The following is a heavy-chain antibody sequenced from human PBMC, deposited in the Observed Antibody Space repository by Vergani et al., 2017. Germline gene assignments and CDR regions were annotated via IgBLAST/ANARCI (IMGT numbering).Heavy chain of an antibody. CDR2: IYYSEST. Sequence: QLQLQESGPGLVKPSETLSLTCTVSGGSININSYYWGWIRQPPGKGLEWIASIYYSESTYYNPSLKSRVTISVDTSKNQFSLRLTSVTAADTAVYYCARLPRGSGPDYWGQGTLVTVSS. V-gene: IGHV4-39*01. D-gene: IGHD6-19*01. CDR1: GGSININSYY. CDR3: ARLPRGSGPDY. J-gene: IGHJ4*02.